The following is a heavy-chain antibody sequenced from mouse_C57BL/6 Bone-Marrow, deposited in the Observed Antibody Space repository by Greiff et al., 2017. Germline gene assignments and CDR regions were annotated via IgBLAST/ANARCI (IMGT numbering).Heavy chain of an antibody. V-gene: IGHV8-12*01. CDR1: GFSLSTSGMG. D-gene: IGHD2-4*01. J-gene: IGHJ4*01. CDR3: ARRWIDYEGDYYAMDY. Sequence: QVTLKESGPGILQSSQTLSLTCSFSGFSLSTSGMGVSWIRQPSGKGLEWLAHIYWDDDKRYNPSLKSRLTISKDTSRNQVFLKITSVDTADTATYYCARRWIDYEGDYYAMDYWGQGTSVTVSS. CDR2: IYWDDDK.